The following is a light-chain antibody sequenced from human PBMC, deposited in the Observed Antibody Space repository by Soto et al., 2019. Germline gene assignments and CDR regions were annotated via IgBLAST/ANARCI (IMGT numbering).Light chain of an antibody. Sequence: EIVLTQSPGTLSLSPGERATLSCRASQSVSSSYLAWYQQKPGQAPRLLIYGTSSRATGIPDSFSGSGSGTDFTLTISRLEPEDSAVYYCQHYVGSPFGGGTKVEIK. J-gene: IGKJ4*01. V-gene: IGKV3-20*01. CDR1: QSVSSSY. CDR3: QHYVGSP. CDR2: GTS.